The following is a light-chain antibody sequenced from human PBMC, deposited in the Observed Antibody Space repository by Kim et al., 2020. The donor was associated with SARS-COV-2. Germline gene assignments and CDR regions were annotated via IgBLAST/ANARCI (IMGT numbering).Light chain of an antibody. CDR3: QQANSFPYT. CDR1: QGISSW. V-gene: IGKV1-12*01. Sequence: DILMTQSPSSVSASVGDTVTITCRASQGISSWLVWYQQKPGKAPQLLIYAASNLQSGVPSRFSGSGSGTDFTLTINSLQPEDFATYFCQQANSFPYTFGQGTKLEI. J-gene: IGKJ2*01. CDR2: AAS.